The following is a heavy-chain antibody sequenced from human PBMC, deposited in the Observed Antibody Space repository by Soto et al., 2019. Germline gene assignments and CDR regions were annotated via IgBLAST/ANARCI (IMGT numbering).Heavy chain of an antibody. V-gene: IGHV3-30-3*01. CDR3: ASRKYSSNYYSYGMDV. CDR1: GFTFSSYA. Sequence: GGSLRLSCAASGFTFSSYAMHWVRQAPGKGLEWVAVISYDGSNKYYADSVKGRFTISRDNSKNTLYLQMNSLRAEDTVVHYCASRKYSSNYYSYGMDVWGQGTTVTVSS. CDR2: ISYDGSNK. D-gene: IGHD5-18*01. J-gene: IGHJ6*02.